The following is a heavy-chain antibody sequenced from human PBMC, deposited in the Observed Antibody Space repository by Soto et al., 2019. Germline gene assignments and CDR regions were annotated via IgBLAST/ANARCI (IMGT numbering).Heavy chain of an antibody. CDR2: IIPTFGAA. J-gene: IGHJ4*02. Sequence: SGKVSCKASGGTFSSYGISWVRQAPGQGLEWMGGIIPTFGAANYAQKFQGRVTITADESTSTAYMELSSLRSEDTAVYYCARVGVAAQGSYFDYWGQAPLVPVSS. D-gene: IGHD2-15*01. CDR1: GGTFSSYG. CDR3: ARVGVAAQGSYFDY. V-gene: IGHV1-69*13.